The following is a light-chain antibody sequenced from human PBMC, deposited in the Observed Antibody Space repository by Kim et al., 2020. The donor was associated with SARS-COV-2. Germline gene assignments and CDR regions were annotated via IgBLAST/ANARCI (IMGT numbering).Light chain of an antibody. V-gene: IGKV3-20*01. CDR1: QSVSSSY. CDR3: QQYGSSPNT. J-gene: IGKJ2*01. CDR2: GAS. Sequence: LSPGERAPLSCRASQSVSSSYLAWYQQKPGQAPRLRIYGASSRATGIPDRFSGSGSGTDFTLTISRLEPEDFAVYYCQQYGSSPNTFGQGTKLEI.